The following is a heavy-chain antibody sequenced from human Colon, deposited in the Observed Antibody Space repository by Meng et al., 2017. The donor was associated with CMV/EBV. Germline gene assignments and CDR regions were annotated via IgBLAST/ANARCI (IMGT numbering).Heavy chain of an antibody. Sequence: GESLKISCAASGFTFSSYAMHWVRQAPGKGLEWVAVISYDGSNKYYADSVKGRFTIPRDNSKNTLYLQMNSLRAEDTAVYYCYSYYYDSSGYSDYWGQGTLVTVSS. CDR2: ISYDGSNK. J-gene: IGHJ4*02. CDR1: GFTFSSYA. CDR3: YSYYYDSSGYSDY. D-gene: IGHD3-22*01. V-gene: IGHV3-30-3*01.